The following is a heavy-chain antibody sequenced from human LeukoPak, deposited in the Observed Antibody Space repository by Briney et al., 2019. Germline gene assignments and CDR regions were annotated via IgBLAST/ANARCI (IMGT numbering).Heavy chain of an antibody. CDR3: ARGYYYDSSGYRGWFDP. Sequence: ASVKVSCKASGYTFTSYGISWVRQAPGQGLEWMGWISAYNGNTNYAQKLQGRVTMTTDTSTSTAYMELRSLRSDDTAVYYCARGYYYDSSGYRGWFDPWGQGTLVTVSS. D-gene: IGHD3-22*01. CDR2: ISAYNGNT. V-gene: IGHV1-18*01. CDR1: GYTFTSYG. J-gene: IGHJ5*02.